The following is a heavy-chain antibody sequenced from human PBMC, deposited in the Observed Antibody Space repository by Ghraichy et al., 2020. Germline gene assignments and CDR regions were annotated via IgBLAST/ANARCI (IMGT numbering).Heavy chain of an antibody. J-gene: IGHJ6*02. Sequence: SETLSLTCTVSGGSISSSSYYWGWIRQPPGKGLEWIGSIYYSGSTYYNPSLKSRVTISVDTSKNQFSLKLSSVTAADTTVYYCARHYCSRTNCAAMSGHYYYYYGMDVWGQGTTVTVSS. CDR1: GGSISSSSYY. CDR3: ARHYCSRTNCAAMSGHYYYYYGMDV. D-gene: IGHD2-2*01. CDR2: IYYSGST. V-gene: IGHV4-39*01.